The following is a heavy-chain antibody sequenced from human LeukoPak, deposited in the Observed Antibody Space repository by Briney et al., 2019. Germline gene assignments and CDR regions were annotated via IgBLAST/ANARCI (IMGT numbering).Heavy chain of an antibody. CDR2: IYSSGST. D-gene: IGHD2-15*01. J-gene: IGHJ4*02. V-gene: IGHV4-4*07. Sequence: PSETLSLTCTVSGGSISSYYWSWIRQPAGKGLDWIGRIYSSGSTNYNPSLKSRVTMSVDTSKNQFSLKLRSVTAADTAVYYCARAYCSGGSCYSGFDYWGQGTLVTVSS. CDR1: GGSISSYY. CDR3: ARAYCSGGSCYSGFDY.